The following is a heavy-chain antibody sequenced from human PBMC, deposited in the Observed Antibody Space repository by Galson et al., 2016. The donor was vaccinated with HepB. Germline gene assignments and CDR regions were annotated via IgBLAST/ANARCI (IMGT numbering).Heavy chain of an antibody. Sequence: SLRLSCAASGLTFRNFWMTWVRQAPRKGLEWVAADSTDGRRKFYADSVKGRFTISRDNSNSRLFLQMSSLRADDTAVYYCARRHEYCPPVGCSVDYWGQGTLVSVSS. CDR3: ARRHEYCPPVGCSVDY. J-gene: IGHJ4*02. CDR1: GLTFRNFW. V-gene: IGHV3-30*03. D-gene: IGHD2/OR15-2a*01. CDR2: DSTDGRRK.